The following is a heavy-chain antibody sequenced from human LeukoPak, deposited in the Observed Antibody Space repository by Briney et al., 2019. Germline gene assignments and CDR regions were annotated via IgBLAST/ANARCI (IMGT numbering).Heavy chain of an antibody. Sequence: KTGGSLRLSCAASGFTFSSYSMNWVRQAPGKGLEWVSSTSSSSSYIYYADSVKGRFTISRDNAKNSLYLQMNSLRAEDTAVYYCARDSSKQQLVLRHWGQGTLVTVSS. CDR2: TSSSSSYI. CDR3: ARDSSKQQLVLRH. V-gene: IGHV3-21*01. D-gene: IGHD6-13*01. CDR1: GFTFSSYS. J-gene: IGHJ4*02.